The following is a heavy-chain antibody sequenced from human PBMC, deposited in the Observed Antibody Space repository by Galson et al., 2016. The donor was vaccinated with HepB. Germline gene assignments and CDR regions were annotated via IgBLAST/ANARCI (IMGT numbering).Heavy chain of an antibody. D-gene: IGHD3-22*01. CDR2: IRSKTYGATT. Sequence: SMRLSCAASGFTFSSYRMNWVRQAPGMGLVWVGFIRSKTYGATTEYAASVKGRFSISRDDSNSIAYLQMNSLKTEDTAVYYCSRATKLYYYDSSGYGYWGQGTLVTVSS. CDR3: SRATKLYYYDSSGYGY. V-gene: IGHV3-49*04. J-gene: IGHJ4*02. CDR1: GFTFSSYR.